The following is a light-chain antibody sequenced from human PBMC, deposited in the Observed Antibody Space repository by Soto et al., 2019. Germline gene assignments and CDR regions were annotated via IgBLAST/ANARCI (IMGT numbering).Light chain of an antibody. CDR1: QSVSHA. Sequence: EVVLTQSPATLSLSPGDRATLSCRASQSVSHALAWYQQKPGQAPRLLIHDASSRATGIPARFSGSGSETDFTLTISSLEPEDFAVYYCQQSYTTPRTFGQGTKVEIK. V-gene: IGKV3-11*01. J-gene: IGKJ1*01. CDR2: DAS. CDR3: QQSYTTPRT.